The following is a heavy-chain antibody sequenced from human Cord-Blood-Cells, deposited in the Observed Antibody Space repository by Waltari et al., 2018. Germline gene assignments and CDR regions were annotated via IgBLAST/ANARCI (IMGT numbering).Heavy chain of an antibody. CDR2: INHSGST. V-gene: IGHV4-34*01. J-gene: IGHJ4*02. Sequence: QVQLQQWGAGLLKPSETLSLTCAVYGGSFSGYYWSWIRQPPGKGLEWIGEINHSGSTDYNPTRKSRVTISGDTSKNECSRKLSSVTAADTAVYYCARHVSGPALDCSSTSCYHYFDYWGQGTLVTVSS. D-gene: IGHD2-2*01. CDR1: GGSFSGYY. CDR3: ARHVSGPALDCSSTSCYHYFDY.